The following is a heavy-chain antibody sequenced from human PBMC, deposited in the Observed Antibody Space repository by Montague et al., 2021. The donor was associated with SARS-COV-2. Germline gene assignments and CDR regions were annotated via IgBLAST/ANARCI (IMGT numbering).Heavy chain of an antibody. V-gene: IGHV4-34*01. J-gene: IGHJ4*02. CDR1: GGSFGDDH. CDR3: ARGHLSVSMIVVVFTSASYYFDY. D-gene: IGHD3-22*01. CDR2: IKQSGST. Sequence: SETLSLTCSVYGGSFGDDHWSWVRQPPGKGLEWIGDIKQSGSTNYNPSLKSRVTISVDTSKNQFSLKLTSVTAADTAVYFCARGHLSVSMIVVVFTSASYYFDYWGQGALVTVSS.